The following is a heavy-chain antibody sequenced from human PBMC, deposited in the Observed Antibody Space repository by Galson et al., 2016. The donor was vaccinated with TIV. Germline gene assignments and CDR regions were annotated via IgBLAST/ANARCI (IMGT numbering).Heavy chain of an antibody. CDR2: IKQDGSEK. CDR1: GFTFSSFW. Sequence: SLRLSCAASGFTFSSFWMSWVRQAPGKGLERVANIKQDGSEKYYVDSVKGRFTISRDNAKNSLYLQMNSLRAEDTAMYYCARDEFYYGSGGYDYFDYWGQGTLVTVSS. J-gene: IGHJ4*02. D-gene: IGHD3-10*01. CDR3: ARDEFYYGSGGYDYFDY. V-gene: IGHV3-7*03.